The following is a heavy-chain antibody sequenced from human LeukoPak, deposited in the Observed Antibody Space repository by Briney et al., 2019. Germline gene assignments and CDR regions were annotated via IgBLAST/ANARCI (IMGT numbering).Heavy chain of an antibody. CDR3: AKGHGDASGYYYFDS. J-gene: IGHJ4*02. CDR1: GGSISLSYYY. V-gene: IGHV4-39*07. CDR2: VYYSGTT. Sequence: SETLSLTCSVSGGSISLSYYYWGWIRQPPGKALEWIGSVYYSGTTSYNPSLKSRVTISVDMSKNHFSLRLSSVTAADTAMYYCAKGHGDASGYYYFDSWGQGTLVTVSS. D-gene: IGHD5-12*01.